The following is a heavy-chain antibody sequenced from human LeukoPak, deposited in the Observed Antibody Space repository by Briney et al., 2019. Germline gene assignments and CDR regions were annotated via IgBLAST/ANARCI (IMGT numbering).Heavy chain of an antibody. CDR1: GGSISSGSYY. V-gene: IGHV4-61*02. CDR2: IYTSGST. CDR3: ARKERVGITGTTGY. Sequence: PSETLSLTCTVSGGSISSGSYYWSWIRQPAGKGLEWIGRIYTSGSTNYNPSLKSRVTISVDTSKNQFSLKLSSVTAVDTAVYYCARKERVGITGTTGYWGQGTLVTVSS. D-gene: IGHD1-20*01. J-gene: IGHJ4*02.